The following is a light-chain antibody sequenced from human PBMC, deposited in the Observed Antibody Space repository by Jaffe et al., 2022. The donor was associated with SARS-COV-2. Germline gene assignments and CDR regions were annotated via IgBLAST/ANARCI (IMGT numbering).Light chain of an antibody. CDR1: QGIRND. V-gene: IGKV1-17*01. Sequence: DIQMTQSPSSLSASVGDRVTITCRASQGIRNDLAWYQQKPGKAPTRLIYSSSSLQSGVPSRFSGSGSGTEFTLTISSLQPEDFATYYCLQHNSYPFIFGPGTKVEIK. J-gene: IGKJ3*01. CDR3: LQHNSYPFI. CDR2: SSS.